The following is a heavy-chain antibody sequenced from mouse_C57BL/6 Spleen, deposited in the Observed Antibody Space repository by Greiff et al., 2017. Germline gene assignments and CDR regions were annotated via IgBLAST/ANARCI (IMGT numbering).Heavy chain of an antibody. D-gene: IGHD1-1*01. Sequence: QVQLQQPGTELVKPGASVKLSCKASGYTFTSYWMHWVKQRPGQGLEWIGNINPSNGGTNYNEKFKSKATLTVDKSSSTAYMQLSSLTSEDSAVYYCARGGNYYGSSYCWFAYWGQGTLVTVSA. J-gene: IGHJ3*01. V-gene: IGHV1-53*01. CDR2: INPSNGGT. CDR3: ARGGNYYGSSYCWFAY. CDR1: GYTFTSYW.